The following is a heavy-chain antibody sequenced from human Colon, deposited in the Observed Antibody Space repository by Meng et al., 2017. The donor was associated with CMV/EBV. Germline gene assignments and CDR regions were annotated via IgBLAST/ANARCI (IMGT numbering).Heavy chain of an antibody. D-gene: IGHD2-15*01. J-gene: IGHJ5*02. CDR2: ISSSGSTI. V-gene: IGHV3-11*01. Sequence: GESLKISCAASGFTRFAFSDFYMSWIRQAPGKGLEWVSYISSSGSTIYYADSVKGRFTISRDNTKNSLYLQMNSLRAEDTAMYYCASGYPSESWGQGSLVTVSS. CDR3: ASGYPSES. CDR1: GFTRFAFSDFY.